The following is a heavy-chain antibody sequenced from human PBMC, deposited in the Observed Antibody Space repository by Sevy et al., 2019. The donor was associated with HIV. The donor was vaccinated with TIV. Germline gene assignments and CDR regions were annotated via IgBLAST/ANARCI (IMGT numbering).Heavy chain of an antibody. Sequence: GGSLRLSCAASGFTFSSYGMHWVRQAPGKGLEWVAVIWFDGGNTCYADSVKGGLTTSRDIAENTLHLQMNSLRAEDTAVYYCARDLESYNYGAYGPSFMPDYWGQGTVVTVSS. D-gene: IGHD1-1*01. CDR1: GFTFSSYG. V-gene: IGHV3-33*01. J-gene: IGHJ4*02. CDR3: ARDLESYNYGAYGPSFMPDY. CDR2: IWFDGGNT.